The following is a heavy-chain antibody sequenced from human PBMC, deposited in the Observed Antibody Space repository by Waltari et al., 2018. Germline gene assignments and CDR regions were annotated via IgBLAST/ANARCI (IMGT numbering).Heavy chain of an antibody. Sequence: QMHLQESDPGLLKPSQTLSLACPVSGGSITTGFYSWTWIRQPATKGLEWIGRKYTTGSADYNPSLGSRLTISLDTSKNQFFLKLDSVTAADTAVYYCARGHSRGTFWHFDLWGRGTLVTVSS. J-gene: IGHJ2*01. CDR1: GGSITTGFYS. D-gene: IGHD1-1*01. CDR3: ARGHSRGTFWHFDL. CDR2: KYTTGSA. V-gene: IGHV4-61*02.